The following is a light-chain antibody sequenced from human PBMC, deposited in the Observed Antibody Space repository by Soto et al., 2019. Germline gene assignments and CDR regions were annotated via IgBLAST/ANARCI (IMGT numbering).Light chain of an antibody. CDR2: QTS. Sequence: IVLTQSPATLSSFPGDRVTLSCRASQYISTRLAWYQHRPGQSPRLLIYQTSLRAAGIPARFSASGSGTDFTLTISDVQPEDFALYYCHQRQSWPRTFGQGTKVDIK. J-gene: IGKJ1*01. V-gene: IGKV3-11*01. CDR1: QYISTR. CDR3: HQRQSWPRT.